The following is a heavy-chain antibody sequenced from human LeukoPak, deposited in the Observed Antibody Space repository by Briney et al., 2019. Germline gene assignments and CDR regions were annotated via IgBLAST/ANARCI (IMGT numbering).Heavy chain of an antibody. J-gene: IGHJ5*02. CDR2: ISGSGGST. Sequence: PGGSLRLSCAASGFTFSSYAMRWVRQAPGKGLEWVSAISGSGGSTYYADSVKGRFTISRDNSKNTLYLQMNSLRAEDTAVYYCAKGQIAVAGKNWFDPWGQGTLVTVSS. D-gene: IGHD6-19*01. CDR1: GFTFSSYA. V-gene: IGHV3-23*01. CDR3: AKGQIAVAGKNWFDP.